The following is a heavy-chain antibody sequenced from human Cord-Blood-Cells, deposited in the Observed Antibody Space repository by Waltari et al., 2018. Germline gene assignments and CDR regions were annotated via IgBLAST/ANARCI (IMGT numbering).Heavy chain of an antibody. D-gene: IGHD3-3*01. Sequence: QVQLQESGPGLVKPSQTLSLTCTVSGGSISSGSYYWSWIRQPAGTGLEWIGYTYTRGSTNYTHPLRSRVTISVDTSKNQFSLRLSSVTAADAAVYCCARAPHTYYDFWSGYYPFTFDDWGQGTLVTVSS. CDR2: TYTRGST. CDR1: GGSISSGSYY. J-gene: IGHJ4*02. V-gene: IGHV4-61*09. CDR3: ARAPHTYYDFWSGYYPFTFDD.